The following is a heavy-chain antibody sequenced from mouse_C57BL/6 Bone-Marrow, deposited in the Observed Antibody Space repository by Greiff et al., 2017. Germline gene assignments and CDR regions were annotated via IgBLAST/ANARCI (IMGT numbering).Heavy chain of an antibody. Sequence: EVKLMESGGDLVKPGGSLKLSCAASGFTFSSYGMSWVRQTPDKRLEWVATISSGGSYTYYPASVKGRFTISRDNAKNTLYLQMSSLKSEDTAMYYCARRDYYAMVYWGKGTSVTVSS. CDR1: GFTFSSYG. CDR3: ARRDYYAMVY. V-gene: IGHV5-6*02. J-gene: IGHJ4*01. CDR2: ISSGGSYT.